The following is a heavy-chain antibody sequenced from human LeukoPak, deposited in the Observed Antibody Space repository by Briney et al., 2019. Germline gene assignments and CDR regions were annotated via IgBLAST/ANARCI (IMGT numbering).Heavy chain of an antibody. V-gene: IGHV1-69*04. CDR3: ARVISGTWLWF. J-gene: IGHJ4*02. Sequence: SVNVSCKASGCTFSSYAISWVRQAPGQGLEWMGRIIPTLEIANYAQKFQGRVTITADKSTSTAYMELSSLRPEDTAVYYCARVISGTWLWFWGQGTLVTVSS. D-gene: IGHD1-14*01. CDR2: IIPTLEIA. CDR1: GCTFSSYA.